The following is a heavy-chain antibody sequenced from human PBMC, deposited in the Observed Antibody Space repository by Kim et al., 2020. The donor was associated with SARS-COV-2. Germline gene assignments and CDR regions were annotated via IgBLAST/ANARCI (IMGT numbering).Heavy chain of an antibody. CDR2: IYYSGST. Sequence: SETLSLTCTVSGGSISSSSYYWGWIRQHPGKGLEWIGSIYYSGSTYYNPSLKSRVTISVDTSKNQFSLKLSSVTAADTAVYYCARGGVVKYVGWGQGTLVTVSS. V-gene: IGHV4-39*07. CDR3: ARGGVVKYVG. CDR1: GGSISSSSYY. D-gene: IGHD2-21*01. J-gene: IGHJ4*02.